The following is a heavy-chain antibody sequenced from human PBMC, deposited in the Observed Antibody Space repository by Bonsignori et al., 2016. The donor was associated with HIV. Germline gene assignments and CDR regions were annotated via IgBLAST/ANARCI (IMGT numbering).Heavy chain of an antibody. J-gene: IGHJ3*02. V-gene: IGHV3-23*01. CDR3: AKGDDSSGYLYGAFDM. CDR2: TSGSGGST. D-gene: IGHD3-22*01. Sequence: VRQAPGKGLEWVSGTSGSGGSTYYADSVKGRFTISRDNSKNTLYLQMISLRAEDTAVYYCAKGDDSSGYLYGAFDMWGQGDNGHRLL.